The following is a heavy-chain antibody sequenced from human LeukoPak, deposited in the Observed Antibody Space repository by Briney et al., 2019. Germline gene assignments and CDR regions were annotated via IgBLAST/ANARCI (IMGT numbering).Heavy chain of an antibody. J-gene: IGHJ6*04. V-gene: IGHV1-69*04. Sequence: SVKVSCKASGGTFSSYAISWVRQAPGQGLEWMGRIIPIFGIANYAQKFQGRVAITADKSTSTAYMELSRLRTEVTAVYYCASGDMSTSDNYYCFGLEGWGKGVTVT. D-gene: IGHD2-2*01. CDR2: IIPIFGIA. CDR1: GGTFSSYA. CDR3: ASGDMSTSDNYYCFGLEG.